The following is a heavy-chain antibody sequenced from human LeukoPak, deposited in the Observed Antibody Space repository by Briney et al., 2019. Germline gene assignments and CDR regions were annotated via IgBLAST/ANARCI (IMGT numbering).Heavy chain of an antibody. D-gene: IGHD5-12*01. J-gene: IGHJ4*02. Sequence: SVTLSLTCTVSGGSISSGDYYWSWIRQPPGKGLEWIGYIYYSGSTYYNPSLKSRVTVSVDTSKNQFSLKLSSVTAADTAVYYCARGPKATYFDYWGQGTLVTVSS. CDR2: IYYSGST. CDR1: GGSISSGDYY. V-gene: IGHV4-30-4*01. CDR3: ARGPKATYFDY.